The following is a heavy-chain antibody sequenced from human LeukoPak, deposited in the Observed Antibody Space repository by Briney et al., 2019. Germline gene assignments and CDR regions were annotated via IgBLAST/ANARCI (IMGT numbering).Heavy chain of an antibody. CDR2: ISSSSSYI. Sequence: GGSLRLSCAASGFTFSNAWMNWVRQAPGKGLEWVSSISSSSSYIYYADSVKGRFTISRDNAKNSLYLQMNSLRAEDTAVYYCASSYSSDFDYWGQGTLVTVSS. J-gene: IGHJ4*02. CDR1: GFTFSNAW. D-gene: IGHD6-19*01. CDR3: ASSYSSDFDY. V-gene: IGHV3-21*01.